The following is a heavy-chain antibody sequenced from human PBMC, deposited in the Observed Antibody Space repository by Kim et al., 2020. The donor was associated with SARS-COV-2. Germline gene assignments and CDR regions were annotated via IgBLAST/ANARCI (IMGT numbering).Heavy chain of an antibody. Sequence: GGSLRLSCKASGFTFSAYAMSWVRQAPGKGLEWVSAISGSDGSTYYADSVKGRFIISRDNSKNTLHLRMNSLRAEDTAVYYCAKHFGSSGSEFQHWGQGTLVTVSS. D-gene: IGHD3-22*01. CDR3: AKHFGSSGSEFQH. V-gene: IGHV3-23*01. J-gene: IGHJ1*01. CDR1: GFTFSAYA. CDR2: ISGSDGST.